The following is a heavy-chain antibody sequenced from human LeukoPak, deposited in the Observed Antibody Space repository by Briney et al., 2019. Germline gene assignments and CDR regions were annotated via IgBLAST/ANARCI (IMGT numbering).Heavy chain of an antibody. V-gene: IGHV3-33*01. D-gene: IGHD4-17*01. CDR2: IWYDGSKT. Sequence: SGRSLGLSCTTSGFTFTNYGINWVRQAPGKGLEWVAAIWYDGSKTSYTDSVKGRFTVSRDISKNTVYLQMNGLKAEDTAVYYCARDLQDGVPTGYWGQGTLVIVS. CDR1: GFTFTNYG. J-gene: IGHJ4*02. CDR3: ARDLQDGVPTGY.